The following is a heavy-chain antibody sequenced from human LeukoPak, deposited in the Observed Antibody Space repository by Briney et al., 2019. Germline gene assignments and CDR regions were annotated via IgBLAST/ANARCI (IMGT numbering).Heavy chain of an antibody. CDR2: ISSSGSTI. V-gene: IGHV3-48*03. D-gene: IGHD3-9*01. CDR1: GFTFSSYE. CDR3: ARDRYLDWLFDY. Sequence: GGSLRLSCAASGFTFSSYEMNWVRQAPGKGLEWVSYISSSGSTIYYADSVKGRFTISRDNAKNSLYLQMNSLRAEDTAVYYCARDRYLDWLFDYWGQGTLVTVSS. J-gene: IGHJ4*02.